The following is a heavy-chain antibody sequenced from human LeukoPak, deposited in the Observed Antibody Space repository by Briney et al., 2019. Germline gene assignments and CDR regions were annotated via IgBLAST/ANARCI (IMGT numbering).Heavy chain of an antibody. J-gene: IGHJ4*02. CDR1: GFTFGTDA. CDR2: TSVHSGNP. V-gene: IGHV1-18*01. Sequence: ASVKVSCTASGFTFGTDAVSWVRQAPRQGLEWMGWTSVHSGNPKYAQKFQGRVTMTTDTSTSTHYMELRSLRSDDTAVYYCARDVGAVAGYNFDYWGQGTLVAVSS. CDR3: ARDVGAVAGYNFDY. D-gene: IGHD6-19*01.